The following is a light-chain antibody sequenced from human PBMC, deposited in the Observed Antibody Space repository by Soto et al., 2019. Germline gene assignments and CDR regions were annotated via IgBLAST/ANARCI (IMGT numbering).Light chain of an antibody. CDR1: QSVRGD. V-gene: IGKV3-20*01. J-gene: IGKJ1*01. CDR2: GTS. Sequence: AQFPATLSVSPGERVTLSCRASQSVRGDLAWFQQKPGKSPRLLIYGTSSRATGIPDRFSGSGSGTDFTLTISRLEPEDFAVYYCQQYGSSWTFGQGTKVDIK. CDR3: QQYGSSWT.